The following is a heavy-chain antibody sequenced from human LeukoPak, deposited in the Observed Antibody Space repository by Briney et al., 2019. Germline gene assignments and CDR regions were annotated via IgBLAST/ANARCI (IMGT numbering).Heavy chain of an antibody. J-gene: IGHJ4*02. CDR1: GHSISTDYY. CDR2: VYHSGTT. CDR3: VRASIASSVAPFDY. D-gene: IGHD3-3*02. Sequence: SETLSLTCSVSGHSISTDYYWGCIRQPPGKGLEWIGSVYHSGTTFYNPSLKSRVTISVDTSKNQFSLNLSSVTATDTAVYFRVRASIASSVAPFDYWGQGTLVTVSS. V-gene: IGHV4-38-2*02.